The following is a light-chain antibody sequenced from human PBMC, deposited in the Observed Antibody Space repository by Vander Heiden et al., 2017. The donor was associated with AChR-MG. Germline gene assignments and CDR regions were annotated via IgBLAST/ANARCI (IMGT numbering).Light chain of an antibody. CDR2: SAS. CDR1: QGIRRS. V-gene: IGKV1-9*01. Sequence: IQLTQSPSFLSASVGDRVTITCRARQGIRRSLAWYQQQPGKAPTPLLQSASTVQRGVTSRFSSSGSGTEFTLTNSSPQTEDFATFSCRQHESYPHTFGGGTKVQSK. CDR3: RQHESYPHT. J-gene: IGKJ4*01.